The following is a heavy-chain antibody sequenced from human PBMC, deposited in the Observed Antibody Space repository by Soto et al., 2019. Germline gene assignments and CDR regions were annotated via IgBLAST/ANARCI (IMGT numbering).Heavy chain of an antibody. J-gene: IGHJ4*02. V-gene: IGHV3-21*01. CDR3: ARDYIAARPWAFDF. CDR1: GFTFSSYS. Sequence: EVQLVESGGGLVKPGGSLRLSCAASGFTFSSYSMNWVRQAPGKGLEWVSSISSSSSYIYYADSVKGRFTISRDNAKNSLYLQMNSLRAEDTAVYYCARDYIAARPWAFDFWGQGTLVTVSS. CDR2: ISSSSSYI. D-gene: IGHD6-6*01.